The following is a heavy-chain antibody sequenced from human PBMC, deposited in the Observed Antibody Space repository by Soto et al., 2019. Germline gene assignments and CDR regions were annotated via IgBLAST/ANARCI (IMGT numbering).Heavy chain of an antibody. CDR3: ARGAKLEQLFDY. V-gene: IGHV4-31*03. D-gene: IGHD6-13*01. CDR2: IYYSGST. J-gene: IGHJ4*02. CDR1: GGSISSGGYY. Sequence: SETLSLTCTVSGGSISSGGYYWSWIRQHPGKGLEWIGYIYYSGSTYYNPPLKSRVTISVDTSKNQFSLKLSSVTAADTAVYYCARGAKLEQLFDYWGQGALVTVSS.